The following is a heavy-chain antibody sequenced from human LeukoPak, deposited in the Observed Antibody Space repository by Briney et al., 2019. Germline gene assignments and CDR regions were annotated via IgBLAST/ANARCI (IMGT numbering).Heavy chain of an antibody. V-gene: IGHV4-38-2*02. CDR1: GYSISSGYL. CDR3: ARGSGDWTYYFDY. J-gene: IGHJ4*02. CDR2: TCHGGTT. D-gene: IGHD2-21*02. Sequence: PSETLSLTCTVSGYSISSGYLWGWIRQPPGKGLEWIGSTCHGGTTYSNPSLKSRVIISEDTSKNQFSLKLSSVTAADTAVYYCARGSGDWTYYFDYWGQGTLVTVSS.